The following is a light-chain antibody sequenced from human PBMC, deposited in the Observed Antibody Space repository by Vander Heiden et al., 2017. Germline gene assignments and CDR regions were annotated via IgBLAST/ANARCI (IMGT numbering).Light chain of an antibody. V-gene: IGLV2-14*01. CDR2: EVS. CDR1: SSNIGDHDH. J-gene: IGLJ1*01. Sequence: QSALTQPASVSGSPWPSITISCTGTSSNIGDHDHVSWYQQHPDKVPKVIIYEVSKRPAGVTNRFSGSKSGNTASLTISGLQAEDDADYYCCSYTRSSTLVFGTGTKVTVL. CDR3: CSYTRSSTLV.